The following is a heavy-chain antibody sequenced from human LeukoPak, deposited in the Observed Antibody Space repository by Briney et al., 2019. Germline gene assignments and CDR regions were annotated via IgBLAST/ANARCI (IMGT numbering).Heavy chain of an antibody. Sequence: SETLSLTCTVSGGSISSYYWSWIRQPPGKGLEWIGYIYYSGSTNYNPSLKSRVTISVDTSKNQFSLKLSSVTAADTAVYYCARNLAKLGVLSTWGQGTLVTVSS. CDR2: IYYSGST. V-gene: IGHV4-59*12. D-gene: IGHD3-16*02. CDR1: GGSISSYY. J-gene: IGHJ4*02. CDR3: ARNLAKLGVLST.